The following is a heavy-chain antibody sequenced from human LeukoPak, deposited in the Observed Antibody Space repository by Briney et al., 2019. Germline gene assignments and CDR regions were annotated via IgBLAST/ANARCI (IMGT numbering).Heavy chain of an antibody. Sequence: SETLSLTCTVSGGSISSHYWSWIRQPPGKGLEWIGYIYYSGSTNYNPSLKSRVTISVDTSKNQFSLKLSSVTAADTAVYYCARGHPTEMATIPGWFDPWGQGTLVTVSS. CDR3: ARGHPTEMATIPGWFDP. V-gene: IGHV4-59*11. CDR2: IYYSGST. D-gene: IGHD5-24*01. CDR1: GGSISSHY. J-gene: IGHJ5*02.